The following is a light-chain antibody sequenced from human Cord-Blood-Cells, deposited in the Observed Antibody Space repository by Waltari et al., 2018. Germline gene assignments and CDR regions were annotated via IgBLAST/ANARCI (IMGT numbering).Light chain of an antibody. V-gene: IGLV3-1*01. Sequence: SYELTQPPPVSVSPGQTASITCSGDKLGEKYACWYQQKPGQSPVLVIYQDSKRPSGIPERFSGSNSGNTATLTISGTQAMDEADYYCQAWDSSTYVFGTGTKVTVL. CDR1: KLGEKY. CDR3: QAWDSSTYV. J-gene: IGLJ1*01. CDR2: QDS.